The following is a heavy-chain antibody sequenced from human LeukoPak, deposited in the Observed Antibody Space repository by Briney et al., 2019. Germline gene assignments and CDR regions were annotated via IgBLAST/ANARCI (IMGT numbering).Heavy chain of an antibody. Sequence: GASVKVSCKASGYTFTGYYMHWVRQAPGQGLEWMGWNNPNSGGTNYAQKFQGRVTMTRDTSISTAYMELSRLRSDDTAVYYCARGNIRYQLRNLPNMDVWGKGTTVTVSS. D-gene: IGHD2-2*01. CDR3: ARGNIRYQLRNLPNMDV. CDR2: NNPNSGGT. V-gene: IGHV1-2*02. CDR1: GYTFTGYY. J-gene: IGHJ6*03.